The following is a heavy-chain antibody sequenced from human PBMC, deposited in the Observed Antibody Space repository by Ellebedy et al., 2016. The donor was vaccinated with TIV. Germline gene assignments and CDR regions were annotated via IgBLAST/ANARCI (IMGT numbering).Heavy chain of an antibody. CDR3: VRFPRGAPFVDYLYYIDV. CDR1: AFVYGGFC. J-gene: IGHJ6*03. D-gene: IGHD2-21*01. CDR2: IDSSVGDT. V-gene: IGHV3-21*01. Sequence: PGGSLRLSCAASAFVYGGFCMTWVRQAPGKGLEWVSSIDSSVGDTHYADSVKGRFTISRDNARNSLYLQMNSLRVEDTAVYYCVRFPRGAPFVDYLYYIDVWGKGTTVIVSS.